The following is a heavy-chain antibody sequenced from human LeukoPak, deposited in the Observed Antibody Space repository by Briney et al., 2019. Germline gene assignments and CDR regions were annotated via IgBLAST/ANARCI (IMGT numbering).Heavy chain of an antibody. CDR1: GFTFSSYS. J-gene: IGHJ3*02. CDR3: ARVRSGGYDFWSGYYFDAFDI. D-gene: IGHD3-3*01. Sequence: GGSLRLSCAASGFTFSSYSMSWIRQAPGKGLEWVSYISSSGGTIYYADSVKGRFTISRDNAKNSLYLQMNSLRAEDTAVYYCARVRSGGYDFWSGYYFDAFDIWGQGTMVTVSS. CDR2: ISSSGGTI. V-gene: IGHV3-48*04.